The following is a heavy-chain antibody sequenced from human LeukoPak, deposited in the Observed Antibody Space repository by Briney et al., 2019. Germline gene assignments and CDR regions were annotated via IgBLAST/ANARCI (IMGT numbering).Heavy chain of an antibody. CDR3: LRHPTVSRSTSSFDY. CDR1: SGSISSGGYY. J-gene: IGHJ4*02. D-gene: IGHD6-6*01. Sequence: SQTLSLTCTVSSGSISSGGYYWSWIRQHLGKGLEWIGYIYYSGSTYYNPSLKSRVTISLDTPENQFSLKLSSVTAADTAVYYCLRHPTVSRSTSSFDYWGQGTLVTVSS. V-gene: IGHV4-31*03. CDR2: IYYSGST.